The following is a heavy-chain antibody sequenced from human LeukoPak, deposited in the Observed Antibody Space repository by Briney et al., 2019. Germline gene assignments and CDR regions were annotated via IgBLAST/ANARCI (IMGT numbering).Heavy chain of an antibody. CDR2: INPNSGGT. V-gene: IGHV1-2*06. CDR3: ARDRRPLDY. Sequence: ASVKVSCKASGGTFSSYAISWVRQAPGQGLEWMGRINPNSGGTNYAQKFQGRVTMTRDTSISTAYMELSRLRSDDTAVYYCARDRRPLDYWGQGTLVTVSS. J-gene: IGHJ4*02. CDR1: GGTFSSYA.